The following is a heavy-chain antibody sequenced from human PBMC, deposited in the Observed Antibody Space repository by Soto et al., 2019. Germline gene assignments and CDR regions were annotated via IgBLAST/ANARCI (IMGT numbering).Heavy chain of an antibody. Sequence: ASVKVSCKASGYTFTGYYMHWVRQAPGQGLEWMGWINHNSGGTNYAQKFQGRVTMTRDTSISTAYMELSRLRSDDTAVYYCARATQYVWGSYRYNQPYYFDYWGQGTLVTVSS. J-gene: IGHJ4*02. D-gene: IGHD3-16*02. CDR3: ARATQYVWGSYRYNQPYYFDY. V-gene: IGHV1-2*02. CDR2: INHNSGGT. CDR1: GYTFTGYY.